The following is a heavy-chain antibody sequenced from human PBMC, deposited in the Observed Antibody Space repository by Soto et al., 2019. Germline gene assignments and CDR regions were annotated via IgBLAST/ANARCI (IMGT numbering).Heavy chain of an antibody. Sequence: PSETLSPTFTVSGVAIGSGNLSCSSIRQAPGKGLEWIGYIFSSGTTYYNPSLKSRLTMSLDTSQNQFSLKLNSVTAADTAVYFCARVPSPFDFYYAMDVWGQGTTVTVS. CDR1: GVAIGSGNLS. D-gene: IGHD3-16*01. CDR2: IFSSGTT. J-gene: IGHJ6*02. CDR3: ARVPSPFDFYYAMDV. V-gene: IGHV4-30-4*02.